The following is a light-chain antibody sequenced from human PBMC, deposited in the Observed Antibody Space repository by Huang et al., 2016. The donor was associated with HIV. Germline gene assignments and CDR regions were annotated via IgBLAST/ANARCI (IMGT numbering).Light chain of an antibody. Sequence: DIVMTQSPDSLAVSLGERATINCKSSQSVLYSSSNKNYLAWYQQKSGQPPKLLIYWTSTRESGVPDRFSGSGSGTDFTLTISSLQAEDVAVYYCQQYHSIPYTFGQGTKLEIK. CDR3: QQYHSIPYT. CDR2: WTS. J-gene: IGKJ2*01. CDR1: QSVLYSSSNKNY. V-gene: IGKV4-1*01.